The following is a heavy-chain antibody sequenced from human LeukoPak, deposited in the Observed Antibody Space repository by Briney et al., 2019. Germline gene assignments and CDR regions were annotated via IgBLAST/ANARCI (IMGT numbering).Heavy chain of an antibody. CDR3: VRRGSYFDY. J-gene: IGHJ4*02. CDR1: GFTFSNYA. V-gene: IGHV3-23*01. CDR2: ISLTGGST. D-gene: IGHD6-6*01. Sequence: GGSLRLSCAASGFTFSNYAMSWVRQAPGKGLEWVSIISLTGGSTCYAHSVKGRFTISRDNSKNTLYLHINSLRAEDTARYYCVRRGSYFDYWGQGTLVAVSS.